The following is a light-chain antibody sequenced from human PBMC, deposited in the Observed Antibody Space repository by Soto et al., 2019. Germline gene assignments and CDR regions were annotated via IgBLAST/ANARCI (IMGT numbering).Light chain of an antibody. V-gene: IGKV1-33*01. CDR3: QQYDNLPLT. CDR1: QDISNY. J-gene: IGKJ4*01. CDR2: AAF. Sequence: DIQMTQSPSSLYASVGDRVTITCRASQDISNYLAWYQQKPGKVPKLLIYAAFNLETGVPSRFSGSGSGTDFTFTISSLQPEDIATYYCQQYDNLPLTFGGGTKV.